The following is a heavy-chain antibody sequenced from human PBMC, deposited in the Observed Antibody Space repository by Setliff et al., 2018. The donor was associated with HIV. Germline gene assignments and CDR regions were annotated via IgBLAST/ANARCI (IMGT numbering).Heavy chain of an antibody. V-gene: IGHV4-61*09. CDR3: ARGALQDGTGSYYEGFDY. CDR1: GGSISSGSYY. J-gene: IGHJ4*02. CDR2: IYTSEST. D-gene: IGHD1-26*01. Sequence: PSETLSLTCTVSGGSISSGSYYWSWIRQPAGKGLEWIGHIYTSESTNYNPSLKSRVTISVDTAKNQFSLKLGSVTAADTAGYYCARGALQDGTGSYYEGFDYWGQGTLVTISS.